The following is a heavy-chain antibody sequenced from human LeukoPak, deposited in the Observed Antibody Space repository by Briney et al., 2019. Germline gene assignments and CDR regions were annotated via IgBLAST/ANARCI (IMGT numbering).Heavy chain of an antibody. CDR3: ARGVAGPYYYYYMDV. CDR1: GYTFTSYY. Sequence: ASVKVSCKASGYTFTSYYMHWVRQAPGQGLEWMGIINPSGGSTSYAQKFQGRVTMTRDMSTSTVYMELSRLTSDDTAVYYCARGVAGPYYYYYMDVWGRGTTVTVSS. J-gene: IGHJ6*03. V-gene: IGHV1-46*01. D-gene: IGHD6-19*01. CDR2: INPSGGST.